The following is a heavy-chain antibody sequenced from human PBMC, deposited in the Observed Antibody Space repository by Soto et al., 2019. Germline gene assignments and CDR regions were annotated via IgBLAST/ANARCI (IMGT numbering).Heavy chain of an antibody. CDR1: GYSFTSYW. Sequence: GESLKISCKGSGYSFTSYWIGWVRQMPGKGLEWMGIIYPGDSDTRYSPSFQGQVTISADKSISTAYLQWSSLKASDTAMYYCARFITLVRGVIIKDVSRPYYYYGMDVWGQGTTVTVSS. CDR2: IYPGDSDT. D-gene: IGHD3-10*01. V-gene: IGHV5-51*01. CDR3: ARFITLVRGVIIKDVSRPYYYYGMDV. J-gene: IGHJ6*02.